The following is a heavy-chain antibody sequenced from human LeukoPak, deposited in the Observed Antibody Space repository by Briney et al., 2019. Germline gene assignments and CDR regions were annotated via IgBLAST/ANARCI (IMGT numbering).Heavy chain of an antibody. Sequence: TSETLSLTCSVSGDSMRNFYWSWNRQPPGKGLEWIGYIDYSGTTSYNPSLKSRVSISIDTSKNHFSLRLNSVAAADTAVYFCARGLSSTRRESDYWGQGTLVTVSS. CDR3: ARGLSSTRRESDY. D-gene: IGHD2-2*01. V-gene: IGHV4-59*01. CDR2: IDYSGTT. CDR1: GDSMRNFY. J-gene: IGHJ4*02.